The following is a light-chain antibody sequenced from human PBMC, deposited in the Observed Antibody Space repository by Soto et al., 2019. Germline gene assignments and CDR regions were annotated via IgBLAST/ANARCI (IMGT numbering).Light chain of an antibody. CDR2: EVS. CDR3: GLFTSTDTLLV. CDR1: STDVGGYNY. V-gene: IGLV2-14*01. Sequence: QSVLAQPSSVSGSPGQSITISCTGTSTDVGGYNYVSWYQHHPGKGPKLIIYEVSNRPSGVSDRFSGSKSGNKASLIISNLEAEDESDYYCGLFTSTDTLLVFGTGTKVTVL. J-gene: IGLJ1*01.